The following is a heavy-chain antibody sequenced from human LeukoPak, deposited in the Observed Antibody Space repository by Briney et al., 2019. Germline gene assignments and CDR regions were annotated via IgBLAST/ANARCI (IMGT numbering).Heavy chain of an antibody. CDR1: GFTFSHNA. CDR3: ARRADTVDI. V-gene: IGHV3-30-3*01. CDR2: ISDDGSTK. J-gene: IGHJ3*02. Sequence: PGGSLRLSCAASGFTFSHNAMHWVRQGPGKGLVWVAVISDDGSTKYYADSVKGRFTISRDNSKETLFLQMNSLTAEDTAVYYCARRADTVDIWGQGTMVTVSS.